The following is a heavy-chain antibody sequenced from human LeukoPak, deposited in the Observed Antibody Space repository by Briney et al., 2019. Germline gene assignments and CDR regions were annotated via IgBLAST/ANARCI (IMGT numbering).Heavy chain of an antibody. J-gene: IGHJ4*02. D-gene: IGHD3-10*01. Sequence: GGSLRLSCAASGFTFSNAWMSWVRQAPGKGLEWVGRIKSKTDGGTTDYAAPVKGRFTISRDDSKNTQYLQMNSLKTEDTAVYYCTTGLITMVRGVYFDYWGQGTLVTVSS. CDR2: IKSKTDGGTT. V-gene: IGHV3-15*01. CDR1: GFTFSNAW. CDR3: TTGLITMVRGVYFDY.